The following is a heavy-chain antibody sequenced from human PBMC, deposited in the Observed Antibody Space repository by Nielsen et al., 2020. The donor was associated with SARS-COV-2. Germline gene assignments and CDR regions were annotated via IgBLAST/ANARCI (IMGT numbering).Heavy chain of an antibody. Sequence: GESLKISCAASGFAFSNYWMHWVRQVPGKGLVWVSRINADGSSTSYADYVKGRFTISRDNAKNTLHLQMNSLRAEDTAVYYCASASAHVWGQGTMVTVSS. D-gene: IGHD3-16*01. CDR1: GFAFSNYW. CDR3: ASASAHV. CDR2: INADGSST. V-gene: IGHV3-74*01. J-gene: IGHJ3*01.